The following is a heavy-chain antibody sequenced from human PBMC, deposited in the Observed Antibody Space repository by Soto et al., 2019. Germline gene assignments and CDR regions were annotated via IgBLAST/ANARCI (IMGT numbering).Heavy chain of an antibody. Sequence: SETLSLTCTVSGGSINNYYWSWIRQPAGKGLEWIGRVYTSGSTNYNPSLKGRVTMSVDTSNNQFSLRVSSVTAADTAIYYCARGPPFDPWGQGTLVTVSS. J-gene: IGHJ5*02. CDR3: ARGPPFDP. CDR1: GGSINNYY. CDR2: VYTSGST. V-gene: IGHV4-4*07.